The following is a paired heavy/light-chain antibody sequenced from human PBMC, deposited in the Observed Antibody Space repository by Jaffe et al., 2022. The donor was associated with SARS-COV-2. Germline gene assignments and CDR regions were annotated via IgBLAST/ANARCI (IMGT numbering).Heavy chain of an antibody. V-gene: IGHV4-31*03. J-gene: IGHJ4*02. D-gene: IGHD2-15*01. CDR1: GGSISSGGYY. CDR3: ARGAEVSGGREVY. Sequence: QVQLQESGPGLVKPSEILSVTCTVSGGSISSGGYYWSWVRQHPGKGLEWIGYIYYSGSTYYNPSLKSRVTLSVDTSKNQFSLNLSSVIAADTAVYYCARGAEVSGGREVYWGQGTLVTVSP. CDR2: IYYSGST.
Light chain of an antibody. CDR2: LNSDGSH. J-gene: IGLJ3*02. CDR3: QTWGTGTWV. V-gene: IGLV4-69*01. CDR1: SGYSDYA. Sequence: QLALTQSPSASASLGASVKLTCTLSSGYSDYAIAWHQQQPEKGPRFLMKLNSDGSHKRGAGIPDRFSGSSSGPERYLTISNLQSEDEADYYCQTWGTGTWVFGGGTKLTVL.